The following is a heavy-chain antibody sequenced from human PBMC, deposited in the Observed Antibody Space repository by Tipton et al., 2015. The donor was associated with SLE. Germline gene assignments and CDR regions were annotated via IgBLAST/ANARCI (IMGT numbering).Heavy chain of an antibody. CDR3: AKAHDSGDYAGLLYYFDS. CDR1: GFSFDDYA. CDR2: INWNSDTK. J-gene: IGHJ4*02. V-gene: IGHV3-9*01. Sequence: SLRLSCAASGFSFDDYAMHWVRQAPGKGLEWVSGINWNSDTKAYGDSVKGRFTISRDNAKNSLYLQMKSLRAEDTALYYCAKAHDSGDYAGLLYYFDSWGQGTLVSVSS. D-gene: IGHD4-17*01.